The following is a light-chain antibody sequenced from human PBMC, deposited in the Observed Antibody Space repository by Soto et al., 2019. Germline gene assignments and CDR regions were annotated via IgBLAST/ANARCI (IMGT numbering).Light chain of an antibody. Sequence: EIVVTPSPATLSLFPGERATLSWRASQSVSSNLAWYQQKPGQAPRLLIYGASTRATGIPARFSGSGSGTEFTLTISSLQSEDFAVYYCQQYNNWPPITFGQGTRLEIK. CDR1: QSVSSN. V-gene: IGKV3-15*01. CDR2: GAS. J-gene: IGKJ5*01. CDR3: QQYNNWPPIT.